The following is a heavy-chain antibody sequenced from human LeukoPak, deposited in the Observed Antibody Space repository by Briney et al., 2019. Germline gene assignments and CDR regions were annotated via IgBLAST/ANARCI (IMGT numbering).Heavy chain of an antibody. CDR3: AKSFLNYYGSGSYQDY. CDR2: ISNDGVYT. Sequence: PGGSLRLSCVASGFTFRNYAMSWVRQSPGKGLEWISAISNDGVYTFHADSVKGRFTISRDNSKNTLYLQMNSLRAEDTAVYYCAKSFLNYYGSGSYQDYWGQGTLVTVSS. D-gene: IGHD3-10*01. J-gene: IGHJ4*02. CDR1: GFTFRNYA. V-gene: IGHV3-23*01.